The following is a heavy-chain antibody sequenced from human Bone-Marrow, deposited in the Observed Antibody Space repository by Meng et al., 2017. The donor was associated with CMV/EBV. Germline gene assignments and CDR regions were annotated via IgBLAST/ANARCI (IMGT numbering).Heavy chain of an antibody. CDR2: INPNSGGT. Sequence: ASVKVSCKASGYTFTGYYMHWVRQAPGQGLEWMGWINPNSGGTNYAQKFQGRVTMTRDTSISTAYMELSRLRSDDTAVYYCARASNSGSYPRGWYYYYGMDVWGQGTMVTVSS. CDR1: GYTFTGYY. D-gene: IGHD1-26*01. CDR3: ARASNSGSYPRGWYYYYGMDV. V-gene: IGHV1-2*02. J-gene: IGHJ6*02.